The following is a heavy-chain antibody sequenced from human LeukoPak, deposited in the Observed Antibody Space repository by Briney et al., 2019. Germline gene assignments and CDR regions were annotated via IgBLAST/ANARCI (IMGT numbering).Heavy chain of an antibody. CDR3: ARQGGTMVRGVITKKPNWFDP. D-gene: IGHD3-10*01. CDR2: INHSGST. CDR1: GGSLSGYY. J-gene: IGHJ5*02. Sequence: SETLSLTCAVSGGSLSGYYWTWIRQPPGKGLEWIGEINHSGSTNYNPSLKSRVTISVDTSKNQFSLKLSSVTAADTAVYYCARQGGTMVRGVITKKPNWFDPWGQGTLVTVSS. V-gene: IGHV4-34*01.